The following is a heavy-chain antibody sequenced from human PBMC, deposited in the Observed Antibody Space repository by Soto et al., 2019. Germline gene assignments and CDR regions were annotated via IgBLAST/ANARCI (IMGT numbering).Heavy chain of an antibody. J-gene: IGHJ6*02. CDR2: IFHSGNS. CDR3: AREDVGMDV. CDR1: GSSMSGFY. Sequence: PSNTLSLTCAVSGSSMSGFYWGWVGQPPGKGLEWIGSIFHSGNSYYNPSLKSRVILSVDTSKNQFSLNLTAAIAADTAVYYCAREDVGMDVWGQGTPVTVPS. V-gene: IGHV4-38-2*02.